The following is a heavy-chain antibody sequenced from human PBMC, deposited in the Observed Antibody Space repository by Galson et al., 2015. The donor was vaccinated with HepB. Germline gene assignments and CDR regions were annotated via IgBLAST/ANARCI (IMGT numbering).Heavy chain of an antibody. CDR1: GFIFISYS. CDR3: ARDMAVTGYYFDY. V-gene: IGHV3-48*02. J-gene: IGHJ4*02. D-gene: IGHD6-19*01. CDR2: ISSDSSSI. Sequence: SLRLSCAASGFIFISYSMNWVRQAPGKGLEWVSYISSDSSSIYYADSVQGRFTISRDNAKNSLYLQMNSLRDEDTAVYYCARDMAVTGYYFDYWGQGTLVTVSS.